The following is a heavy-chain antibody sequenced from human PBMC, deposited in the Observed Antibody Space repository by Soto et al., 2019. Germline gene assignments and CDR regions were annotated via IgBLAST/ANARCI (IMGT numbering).Heavy chain of an antibody. CDR3: ARVMGRGYSYGPRSPEFP. CDR1: GYTFTGYY. J-gene: IGHJ5*02. D-gene: IGHD5-18*01. Sequence: ASVKVSCKASGYTFTGYYMHWVRQAPGQGLEWMGWINPNSGGTNYALKFQGRVTMTRDTSISTAYMELSRLRSDDTAVYYCARVMGRGYSYGPRSPEFPWGQGTLVTVSS. CDR2: INPNSGGT. V-gene: IGHV1-2*02.